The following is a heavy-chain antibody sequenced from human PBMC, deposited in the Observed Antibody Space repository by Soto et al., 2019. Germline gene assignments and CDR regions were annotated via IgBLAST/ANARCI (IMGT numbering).Heavy chain of an antibody. D-gene: IGHD3-9*01. CDR2: IYWDADK. V-gene: IGHV2-5*02. Sequence: QFTLKESGPTLVKPTQTLTLTCTFAGFSLSTSGVGVGWIRQPPGKALEWLALIYWDADKRYSPSLKRRLTIYKDTSKNRVVLTMTNRNPVGTDTYFCARQSTRDILTGYPYYYDYYMDVWGKGTTVTVSS. J-gene: IGHJ6*03. CDR1: GFSLSTSGVG. CDR3: ARQSTRDILTGYPYYYDYYMDV.